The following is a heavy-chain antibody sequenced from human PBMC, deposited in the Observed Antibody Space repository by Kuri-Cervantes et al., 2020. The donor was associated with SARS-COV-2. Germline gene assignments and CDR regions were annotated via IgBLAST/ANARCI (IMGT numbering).Heavy chain of an antibody. J-gene: IGHJ4*02. CDR2: INPDGSYT. D-gene: IGHD1-1*01. Sequence: LSLTCAASGFTFGGHWIHWVRQAPGKGLVWVSRINPDGSYTNNADSVKGRFTLSRDNAKNMLFLQMNSLRAEGTAVYYCVRDGDHWNFDYWGQGTLVTVSS. V-gene: IGHV3-74*01. CDR1: GFTFGGHW. CDR3: VRDGDHWNFDY.